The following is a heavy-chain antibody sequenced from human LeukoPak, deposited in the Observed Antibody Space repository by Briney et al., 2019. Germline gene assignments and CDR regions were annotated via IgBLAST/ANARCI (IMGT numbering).Heavy chain of an antibody. CDR1: GGSISSDSYC. J-gene: IGHJ4*02. Sequence: PSETLSLTCTVAGGSISSDSYCWSWIRQPAWKGLELFGLIYISGSTNYNPSLSSRVTISVDKSQNQFSLKLSSVTAADTAVHYCAGAPYISGWDSPVPFDYWGQGTLVTVSS. CDR2: IYISGST. V-gene: IGHV4-61*02. CDR3: AGAPYISGWDSPVPFDY. D-gene: IGHD6-19*01.